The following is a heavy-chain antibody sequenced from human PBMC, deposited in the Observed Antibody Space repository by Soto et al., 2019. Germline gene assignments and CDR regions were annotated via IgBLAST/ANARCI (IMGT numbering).Heavy chain of an antibody. CDR2: TYYRSKWYN. CDR3: ARGEQYSGRIFDY. J-gene: IGHJ4*02. V-gene: IGHV6-1*01. CDR1: GDSVSSNSAA. D-gene: IGHD1-26*01. Sequence: SQTLSLTCGISGDSVSSNSAAWNWLRQTPSRGLEWLGRTYYRSKWYNDYAVSVESRITINPDTSKNHFSLQLNFVTPEDTAVYFCARGEQYSGRIFDYWGQGTLVTVSS.